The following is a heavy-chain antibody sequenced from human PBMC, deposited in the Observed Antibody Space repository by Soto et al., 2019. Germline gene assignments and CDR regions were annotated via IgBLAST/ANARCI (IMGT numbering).Heavy chain of an antibody. Sequence: GGSLRLSCAASGFTFSSYGMHWVRQAPGKGLEWVAVISYDGSNKYYADSVKGRFTISRDNSKNTLYLQMNSLRAEDTAVYYCAKDSSIYGMDVWGQGTTVTVSS. CDR1: GFTFSSYG. D-gene: IGHD6-13*01. V-gene: IGHV3-30*18. CDR3: AKDSSIYGMDV. CDR2: ISYDGSNK. J-gene: IGHJ6*02.